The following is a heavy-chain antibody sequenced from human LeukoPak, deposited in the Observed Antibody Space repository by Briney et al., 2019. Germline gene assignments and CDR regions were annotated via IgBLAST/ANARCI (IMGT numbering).Heavy chain of an antibody. CDR2: IRYDGSNK. J-gene: IGHJ4*02. D-gene: IGHD3-3*01. CDR1: GFTFSSYG. Sequence: GGSLRLSCAASGFTFSSYGMHWIRQAPGKGLEWVAFIRYDGSNKYYADSVKGRFTISRDNSKNTLYLQMNSLRAEDTAVYYCAKDSNYDFWSGYSFDYWGQGTLVTVSS. V-gene: IGHV3-30*02. CDR3: AKDSNYDFWSGYSFDY.